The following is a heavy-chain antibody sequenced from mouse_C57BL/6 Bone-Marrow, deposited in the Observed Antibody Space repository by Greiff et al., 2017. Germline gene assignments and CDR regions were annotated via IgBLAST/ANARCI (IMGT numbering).Heavy chain of an antibody. J-gene: IGHJ1*03. CDR1: GYAFSSSW. CDR3: ARETGHWYFDV. CDR2: IYPGDGDT. V-gene: IGHV1-82*01. D-gene: IGHD4-1*01. Sequence: QVQLQQSGPELVKPGASVKISCKASGYAFSSSWMNWVKQRPGKGLEWIGRIYPGDGDTNYNGKFKGKATLTADKSSSTAYMQLSSLTSEDSAVYFSARETGHWYFDVWGTGTTVTVSS.